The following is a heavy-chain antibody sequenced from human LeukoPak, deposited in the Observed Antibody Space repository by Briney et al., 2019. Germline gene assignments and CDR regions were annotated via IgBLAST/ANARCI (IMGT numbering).Heavy chain of an antibody. CDR2: INHSGRS. J-gene: IGHJ4*02. D-gene: IGHD2-2*02. V-gene: IGHV4-31*03. CDR1: ADSLSSGGHY. Sequence: SQTLSLTCTVSADSLSSGGHYWAWLRQFPGKGLESIGFINHSGRSRHNPSLKDRVSISVDTSRKQFALKLSSVTAADTAMYYCASGGVRGYCSSTSCYTFWYWGQGTLVTVSS. CDR3: ASGGVRGYCSSTSCYTFWY.